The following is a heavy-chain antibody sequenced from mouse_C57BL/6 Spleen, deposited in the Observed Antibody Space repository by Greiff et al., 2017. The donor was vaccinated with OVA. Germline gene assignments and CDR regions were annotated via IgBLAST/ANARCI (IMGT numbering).Heavy chain of an antibody. J-gene: IGHJ4*01. CDR1: GYTFTDYY. D-gene: IGHD1-1*01. Sequence: VQLQQSGPVLVKPGASVKMSCKASGYTFTDYYMNWVKQSHGKSLEWIGVINPYNGGTSYNQKFKGKATLTVDKSSSTAYMELNSLTSEDSAVYYCARVSIITTVVATRDYAMDYWGQGTSVTVSS. CDR3: ARVSIITTVVATRDYAMDY. CDR2: INPYNGGT. V-gene: IGHV1-19*01.